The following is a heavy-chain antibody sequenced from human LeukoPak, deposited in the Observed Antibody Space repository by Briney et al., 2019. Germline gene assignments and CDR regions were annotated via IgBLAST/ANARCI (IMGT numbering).Heavy chain of an antibody. V-gene: IGHV3-7*01. J-gene: IGHJ4*02. Sequence: PGGSLRLSCAASGFTFSSYWMSWVRQAPGKGLEWVANIKQDGSEKYYVDSVKGRFTISRDNAKNSLYLQMNSLRAEDTAVYYCARDVPYYYDSSGYPDYWGQGTLVTVSS. D-gene: IGHD3-22*01. CDR3: ARDVPYYYDSSGYPDY. CDR1: GFTFSSYW. CDR2: IKQDGSEK.